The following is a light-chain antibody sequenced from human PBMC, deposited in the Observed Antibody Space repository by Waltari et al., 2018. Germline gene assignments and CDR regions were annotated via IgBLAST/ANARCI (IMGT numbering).Light chain of an antibody. CDR2: GNN. CDR3: QSYGSDWV. CDR1: SSNIGAGFA. Sequence: QSVLTPPPSVSGAPGQRVTIPCTGRSSNIGAGFAVHWYQQLPGTAPKLLIYGNNNRPSGVPDRFSGSKSGTSASLAITGLQAEDEADYYCQSYGSDWVFGGGTKLTVL. J-gene: IGLJ3*02. V-gene: IGLV1-40*01.